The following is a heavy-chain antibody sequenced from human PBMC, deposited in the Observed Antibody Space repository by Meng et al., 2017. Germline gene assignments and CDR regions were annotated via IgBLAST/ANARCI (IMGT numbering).Heavy chain of an antibody. CDR2: IYWDDDT. Sequence: QTTLKVSGPTLVKPTQTLTLNCTFYGFSLSTGGVGVGWIRQPPGKALEWLALIYWDDDTRYSPSLKSRLSITKDTSKNQVFLTMTNMDPVDTATYYCAHRSSAWAFDSWGQGTLVTVSS. CDR1: GFSLSTGGVG. D-gene: IGHD7-27*01. J-gene: IGHJ4*02. V-gene: IGHV2-5*02. CDR3: AHRSSAWAFDS.